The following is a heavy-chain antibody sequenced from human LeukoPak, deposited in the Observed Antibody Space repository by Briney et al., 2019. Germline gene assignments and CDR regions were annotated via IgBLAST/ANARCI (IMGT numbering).Heavy chain of an antibody. CDR3: ARPYGGNFLFDY. CDR1: GYTFTSTG. V-gene: IGHV1-18*01. D-gene: IGHD2-21*02. J-gene: IGHJ4*02. Sequence: ASVKVSCKASGYTFTSTGISWVRQAPRQGLEWMGWISTYNANTNYAQKFQGRVTMTTDTSTSTAYMELRSLRSDDTAVYYCARPYGGNFLFDYWGQGTLVTVSS. CDR2: ISTYNANT.